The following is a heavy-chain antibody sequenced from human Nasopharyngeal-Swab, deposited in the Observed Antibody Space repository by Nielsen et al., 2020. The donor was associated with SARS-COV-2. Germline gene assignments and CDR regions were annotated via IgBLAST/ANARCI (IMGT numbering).Heavy chain of an antibody. D-gene: IGHD3-3*01. CDR2: IGRYGTDI. V-gene: IGHV3-21*01. CDR3: ARGSVFGVANGMDV. J-gene: IGHJ6*02. CDR1: GFTFRDYS. Sequence: GGSLRLSCAASGFTFRDYSMNWVRQAPGKGLEWVSSIGRYGTDIFHADSVKGRFSVFSDAANKSIYLQMRSLRAEDTAVYYCARGSVFGVANGMDVWGQGTTVTVSS.